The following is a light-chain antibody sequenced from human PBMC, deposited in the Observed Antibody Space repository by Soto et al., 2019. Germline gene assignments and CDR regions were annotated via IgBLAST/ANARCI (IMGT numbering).Light chain of an antibody. Sequence: EIVLTQSPGTLSLSPGERATLSCRASQSVSSTYIAWYQQKPGQAPRLLIYGASSRATGIPDRFSGSGSGTDFTLTISRLEPEDLAVYYCQQYGGSPRYTFGQGTKLEIK. J-gene: IGKJ2*01. V-gene: IGKV3-20*01. CDR2: GAS. CDR3: QQYGGSPRYT. CDR1: QSVSSTY.